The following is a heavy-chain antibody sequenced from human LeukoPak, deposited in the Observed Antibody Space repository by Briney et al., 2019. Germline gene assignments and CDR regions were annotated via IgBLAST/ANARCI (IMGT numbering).Heavy chain of an antibody. Sequence: SETLSLTCTVSGGSITNQYWTWIRQPPGKGLEWMGYMSYSGSSNYNPSLNSRGTISVDTSKNQFSLKLTSVTAADTAVYYCAREKSEGTGAGSYYHFGMDVWGQGTTVTVSS. V-gene: IGHV4-59*11. CDR1: GGSITNQY. CDR2: MSYSGSS. D-gene: IGHD3-10*01. J-gene: IGHJ6*02. CDR3: AREKSEGTGAGSYYHFGMDV.